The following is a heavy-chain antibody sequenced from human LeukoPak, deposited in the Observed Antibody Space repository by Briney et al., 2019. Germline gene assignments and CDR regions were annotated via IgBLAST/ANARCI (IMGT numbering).Heavy chain of an antibody. CDR2: ISYSGST. CDR3: AREAVSGWYDYFDS. CDR1: GDSISSYY. D-gene: IGHD6-19*01. J-gene: IGHJ4*02. Sequence: SETLSLTCTVSGDSISSYYWSWIRQPPGKGLEWIGYISYSGSTNYNPSLRSRVTISVDRSKNQFSLRLSSVTAADTAVYYCAREAVSGWYDYFDSWGQGTLVTVSS. V-gene: IGHV4-59*01.